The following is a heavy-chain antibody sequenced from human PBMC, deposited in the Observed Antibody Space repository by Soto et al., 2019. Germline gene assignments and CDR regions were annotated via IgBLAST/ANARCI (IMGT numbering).Heavy chain of an antibody. CDR1: GFTFSSYW. CDR2: IKQDGSEK. V-gene: IGHV3-7*03. CDR3: ARLYSSSWYEPDAFDI. J-gene: IGHJ3*02. Sequence: PGGSLRLSCAASGFTFSSYWMSWVRQAPGKGLEWVANIKQDGSEKYYVDSVKGRFTISRDNAKNSLYLQMNSLRAEDTAVYYCARLYSSSWYEPDAFDIWGQGTMVTVSS. D-gene: IGHD6-13*01.